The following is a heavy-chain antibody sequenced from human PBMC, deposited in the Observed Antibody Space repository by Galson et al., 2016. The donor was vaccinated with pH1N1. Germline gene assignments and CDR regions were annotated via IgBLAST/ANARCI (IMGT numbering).Heavy chain of an antibody. V-gene: IGHV5-51*01. CDR2: IYPGDSDT. D-gene: IGHD6-6*01. CDR1: GYTFSKFW. J-gene: IGHJ6*02. Sequence: QSGAEVKKPGESLRISCEGSGYTFSKFWIAWVRQMPGKGLEWIGNIYPGDSDTKYSPSFEGQVTFSADKSISTAYLQWSSLKASDSAIYFCARHQSSSDDYFFYNMDVWGQGTTVTVSS. CDR3: ARHQSSSDDYFFYNMDV.